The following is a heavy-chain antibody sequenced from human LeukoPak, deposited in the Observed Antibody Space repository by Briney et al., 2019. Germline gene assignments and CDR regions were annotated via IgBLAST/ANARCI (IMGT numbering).Heavy chain of an antibody. V-gene: IGHV3-53*01. J-gene: IGHJ4*02. CDR2: IYSGGST. Sequence: GGSLRLSCAASGFTVSSNYMSWVRQAPGKGLEWVSVIYSGGSTYYADSVKGRFTISRDNSKNTLYLQMNSLRAEDTAVYYCARTLDCSSTSCSDDYWGQGTLVTVSS. CDR3: ARTLDCSSTSCSDDY. D-gene: IGHD2-2*01. CDR1: GFTVSSNY.